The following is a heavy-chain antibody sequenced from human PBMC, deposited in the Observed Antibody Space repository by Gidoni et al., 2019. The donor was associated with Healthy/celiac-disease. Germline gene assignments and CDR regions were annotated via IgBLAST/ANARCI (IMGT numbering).Heavy chain of an antibody. J-gene: IGHJ4*02. CDR2: ISSSSSTI. Sequence: EVQLVESGGGLVHPGGSLRLTCAASGCTFSSYSMNWVRQAPGKGLEWVSYISSSSSTIYYAASVKGRFTISRDNAKNSLYLQMNSLRDEDTAVYYCASRPPTIFGVVPHYYFDYWGQGTLVTVSS. D-gene: IGHD3-3*01. CDR1: GCTFSSYS. CDR3: ASRPPTIFGVVPHYYFDY. V-gene: IGHV3-48*02.